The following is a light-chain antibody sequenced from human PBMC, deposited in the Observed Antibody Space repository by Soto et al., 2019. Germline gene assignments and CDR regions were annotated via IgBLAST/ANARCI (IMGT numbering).Light chain of an antibody. CDR1: HSVGSL. J-gene: IGKJ4*01. Sequence: EIVLTQSPATLSLSPGDRATLSCRASHSVGSLLAWYQQKPGQAPRLLIYGASTRATGIPARFSGSGSGTEFTLTISSLQSEDFAVYYCQQYNNWPLTFGGGTKVDIK. CDR3: QQYNNWPLT. V-gene: IGKV3-15*01. CDR2: GAS.